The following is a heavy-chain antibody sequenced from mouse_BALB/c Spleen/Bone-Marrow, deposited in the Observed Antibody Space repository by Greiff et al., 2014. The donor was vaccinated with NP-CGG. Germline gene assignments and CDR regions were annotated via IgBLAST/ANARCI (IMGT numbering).Heavy chain of an antibody. CDR1: GFNIKDTY. J-gene: IGHJ3*01. CDR3: AGDGAY. V-gene: IGHV14-3*02. CDR2: IDPANGNT. Sequence: VQLKESGAELVKPGASVKLSCTASGFNIKDTYMHWVKQRPEQGLEWIGRIDPANGNTKYDPKFQGKATITADTSSNTAYLQLSSLTSEDTAGYYCAGDGAYWGQGTLVTVSA. D-gene: IGHD3-3*01.